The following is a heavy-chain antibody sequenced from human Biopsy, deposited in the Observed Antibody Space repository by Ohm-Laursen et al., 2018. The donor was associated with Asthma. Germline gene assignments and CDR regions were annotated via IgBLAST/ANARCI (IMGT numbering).Heavy chain of an antibody. J-gene: IGHJ5*02. CDR1: GYPFIGYH. V-gene: IGHV1-2*06. D-gene: IGHD6-13*01. CDR2: INPNSGAT. Sequence: ASVKVFCKASGYPFIGYHIHWMRQAPGQWLEWMGRINPNSGATNYAQKFQGRFTMTRDTSISTAYMEVSRLGSDDTAVYYCARGQKSAGDRWFDPWGQGTLVTVSS. CDR3: ARGQKSAGDRWFDP.